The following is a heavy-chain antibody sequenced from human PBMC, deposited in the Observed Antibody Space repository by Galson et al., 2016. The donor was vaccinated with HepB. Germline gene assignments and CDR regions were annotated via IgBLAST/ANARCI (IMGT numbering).Heavy chain of an antibody. J-gene: IGHJ6*02. V-gene: IGHV4-39*01. CDR1: GGSISSRSYY. Sequence: SETLSLTCTVSGGSISSRSYYWGWIRQPPGKGLEWTGTIYYSGTTYYNPSLKSRVTISVDTTKNQFSLKLSSVTAADTAVYYCARYCSTTSCNKGYYYGMDVWGQGTTATVSS. D-gene: IGHD2-2*02. CDR2: IYYSGTT. CDR3: ARYCSTTSCNKGYYYGMDV.